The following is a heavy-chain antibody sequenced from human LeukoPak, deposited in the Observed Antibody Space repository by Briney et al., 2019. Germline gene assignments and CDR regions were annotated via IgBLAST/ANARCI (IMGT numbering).Heavy chain of an antibody. CDR1: GGSISSYY. CDR2: IYYSGST. J-gene: IGHJ4*02. Sequence: SETLSLTCTVSGGSISSYYWSWIRQPPGKGLEWIGYIYYSGSTNYNPSLKSRVTISVDTSKNQFSLKLSSVTAADTAVYYCARVRSGSYWVDYWGQGILVTVSS. CDR3: ARVRSGSYWVDY. D-gene: IGHD1-26*01. V-gene: IGHV4-59*08.